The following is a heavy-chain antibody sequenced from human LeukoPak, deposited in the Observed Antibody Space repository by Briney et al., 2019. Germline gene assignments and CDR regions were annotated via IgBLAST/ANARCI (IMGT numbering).Heavy chain of an antibody. Sequence: PGGSLRLSCIASGFTFGDYAMCWFRQAPGKGLEWVGFIRSKGYGATTDYAASVRGRFTVSRDDSKSIAYLQMNSLKTEDTAVYYCGRVGVPDWKIDHWGQGTLVTVSS. J-gene: IGHJ4*02. CDR1: GFTFGDYA. D-gene: IGHD1-1*01. CDR3: GRVGVPDWKIDH. V-gene: IGHV3-49*03. CDR2: IRSKGYGATT.